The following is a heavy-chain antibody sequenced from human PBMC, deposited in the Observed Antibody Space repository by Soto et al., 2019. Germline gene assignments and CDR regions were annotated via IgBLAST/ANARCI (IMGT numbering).Heavy chain of an antibody. CDR1: GNTFTNFG. Sequence: ASVKVSCKASGNTFTNFGVTWVRQAPGQGLEWMGWISAYTDDPNYAQRFQGRVTMTIDTSTSTAYLDLRSLTSDDTAVYYCARVIPGAEAWFDPWGQGTLVTVSS. J-gene: IGHJ5*02. CDR2: ISAYTDDP. V-gene: IGHV1-18*01. D-gene: IGHD2-2*01. CDR3: ARVIPGAEAWFDP.